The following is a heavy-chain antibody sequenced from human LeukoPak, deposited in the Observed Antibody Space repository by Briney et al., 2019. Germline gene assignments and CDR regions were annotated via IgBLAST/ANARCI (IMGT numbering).Heavy chain of an antibody. CDR3: ARAGGYSYGYAFDY. Sequence: PSETLSLTCTVSGGSISSYYWSWIQQPPGKGLEWIGYIYYSGSTNYNPSLKSRVTISVDTSKNQFSLKLSSVTAADTAVYYCARAGGYSYGYAFDYWGQGTLVTVSS. CDR2: IYYSGST. J-gene: IGHJ4*02. D-gene: IGHD5-18*01. CDR1: GGSISSYY. V-gene: IGHV4-59*01.